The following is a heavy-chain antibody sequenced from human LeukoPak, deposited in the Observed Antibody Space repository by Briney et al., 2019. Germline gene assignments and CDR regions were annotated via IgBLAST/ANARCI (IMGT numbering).Heavy chain of an antibody. CDR3: AMQQLVGRNYYYYMDV. Sequence: GASVKVSCKASGYTFTGYYMHWVREAPGQGLEWMGWINPNSGGTNYAQKFQGRVTMTGDTSISTAYMELSRLRSDDTAVYYCAMQQLVGRNYYYYMDVWGKGTTVTVSS. CDR1: GYTFTGYY. V-gene: IGHV1-2*02. CDR2: INPNSGGT. D-gene: IGHD6-13*01. J-gene: IGHJ6*03.